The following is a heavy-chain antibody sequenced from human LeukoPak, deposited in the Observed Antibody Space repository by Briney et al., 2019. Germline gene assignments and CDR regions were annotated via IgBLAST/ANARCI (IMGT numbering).Heavy chain of an antibody. Sequence: SETLSLTCAVYGGSFSSYYWSWIRQPPGKGLEWIGYIYYSGSTNYNPSLKSRVTISVDTSKNQFSLKLSSVTAADTAVYYCARQVVGSGSYSVFDYWGQGTLVTVSS. D-gene: IGHD3-10*01. V-gene: IGHV4-59*08. J-gene: IGHJ4*02. CDR2: IYYSGST. CDR1: GGSFSSYY. CDR3: ARQVVGSGSYSVFDY.